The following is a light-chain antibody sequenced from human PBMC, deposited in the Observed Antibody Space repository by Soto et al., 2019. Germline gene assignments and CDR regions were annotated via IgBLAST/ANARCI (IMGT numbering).Light chain of an antibody. J-gene: IGKJ5*01. CDR3: QQAYSFPIT. Sequence: DIQVTQSPSSVSASVGDRVTITCRASQDIAVFLAWYQHKPGRAPELLIRTASSLQSGVPSRFSGSGSGTDFTLTINSLQPEDSATYYCQQAYSFPITFGQGTRLEI. CDR1: QDIAVF. CDR2: TAS. V-gene: IGKV1D-12*01.